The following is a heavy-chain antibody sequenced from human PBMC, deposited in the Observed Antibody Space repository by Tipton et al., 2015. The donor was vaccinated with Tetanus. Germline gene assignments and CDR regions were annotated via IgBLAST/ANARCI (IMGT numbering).Heavy chain of an antibody. CDR3: ARGPPKRYFDGSRGAFDY. CDR2: IYYSGST. CDR1: GGSISSSSYY. V-gene: IGHV4-39*01. Sequence: TLSLTCTVSGGSISSSSYYWGWIRQPPGKGLEWIGSIYYSGSTYYNPSLKSRVTISVDTSKNQFSLKLSSVTAADTAVYYCARGPPKRYFDGSRGAFDYWGQGTLVTVSS. D-gene: IGHD3-9*01. J-gene: IGHJ4*02.